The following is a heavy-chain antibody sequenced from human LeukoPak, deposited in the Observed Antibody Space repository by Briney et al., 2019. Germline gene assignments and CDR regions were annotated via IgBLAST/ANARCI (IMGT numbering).Heavy chain of an antibody. D-gene: IGHD3-10*01. CDR1: GFTFSSYW. CDR2: INSDGSAT. CDR3: AREGQGYYGSGSSFDN. Sequence: GGSLRLSCAASGFTFSSYWMHWVRQAPGKGLVWVSRINSDGSATGYADSVKGRFTISRDNAKNTLYLQMNSLRAEDTAVYYCAREGQGYYGSGSSFDNWGQGTLVTVSS. J-gene: IGHJ4*02. V-gene: IGHV3-74*01.